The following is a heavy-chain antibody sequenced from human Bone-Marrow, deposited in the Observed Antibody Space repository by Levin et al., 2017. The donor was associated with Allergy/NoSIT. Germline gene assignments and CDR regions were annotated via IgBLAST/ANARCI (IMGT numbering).Heavy chain of an antibody. V-gene: IGHV3-30*18. CDR3: AKNVIASSWAQPFDY. D-gene: IGHD6-13*01. J-gene: IGHJ4*02. CDR2: ISYDGSIK. CDR1: GFTFSSYG. Sequence: GGSLRLSCAASGFTFSSYGMHWVRQAPGKGLEWVAVISYDGSIKYYADSVKGRFTISRDSSKNTLYLQMNSLRTDDTALYYCAKNVIASSWAQPFDYWGQGTLVTVSS.